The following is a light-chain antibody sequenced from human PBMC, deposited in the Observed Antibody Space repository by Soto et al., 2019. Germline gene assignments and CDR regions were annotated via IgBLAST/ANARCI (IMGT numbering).Light chain of an antibody. J-gene: IGKJ1*01. CDR2: WAS. V-gene: IGKV4-1*01. CDR1: QSVLYSSNNRNY. CDR3: QQYYSPPWT. Sequence: DIVMTQSPDSLAVSLVERVTINFKSSQSVLYSSNNRNYLAWYQQKPGQPPKLLIYWASTRESGVPDRFSGSGSGTDFTLTISSLQAADVAVYFCQQYYSPPWTFGPGTKVDI.